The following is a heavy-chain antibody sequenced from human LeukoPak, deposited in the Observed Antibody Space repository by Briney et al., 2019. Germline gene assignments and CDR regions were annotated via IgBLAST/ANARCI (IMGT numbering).Heavy chain of an antibody. CDR2: IYTSGST. J-gene: IGHJ5*02. V-gene: IGHV4-4*07. Sequence: PSETLSLTCTVSGGSISSYYWSWIRQPAGKGLEWVGRIYTSGSTNYNPSLKSRVTMSVDTSKNQFSLKLSSVTAADTAVYYCARGLLSYSNHSGRSFLMGWFDPWGQGTLVTVSS. CDR1: GGSISSYY. D-gene: IGHD4-11*01. CDR3: ARGLLSYSNHSGRSFLMGWFDP.